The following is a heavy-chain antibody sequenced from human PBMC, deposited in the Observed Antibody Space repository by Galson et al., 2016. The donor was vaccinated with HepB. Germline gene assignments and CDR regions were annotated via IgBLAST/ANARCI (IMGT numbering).Heavy chain of an antibody. CDR2: ISGYNGTT. Sequence: SVKVSCKASGYSFNAYGLSWVRQAPGQGLEWMGWISGYNGTTRYTQKFQGRVTMTTDTSTSTAYMELRRLGSDDTAVYYCARGGGGTYFENYYYVMDVWGQGTTVTVSS. CDR3: ARGGGGTYFENYYYVMDV. CDR1: GYSFNAYG. J-gene: IGHJ6*02. V-gene: IGHV1-18*01. D-gene: IGHD1-26*01.